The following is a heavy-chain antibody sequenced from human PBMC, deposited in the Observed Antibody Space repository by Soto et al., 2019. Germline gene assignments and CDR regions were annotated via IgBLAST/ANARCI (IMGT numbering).Heavy chain of an antibody. Sequence: PGGSLRLSCAASGFTFSNAWMNWVRQAPGKGLEWVAVISYDGSNKYYADSVKGRFTISRHNSKNTLYLQMNSLRAEDTAVYYCARDPGPGIAAADDAFDIWGQGTMVTVSS. J-gene: IGHJ3*02. D-gene: IGHD6-13*01. CDR1: GFTFSNAW. V-gene: IGHV3-30*14. CDR2: ISYDGSNK. CDR3: ARDPGPGIAAADDAFDI.